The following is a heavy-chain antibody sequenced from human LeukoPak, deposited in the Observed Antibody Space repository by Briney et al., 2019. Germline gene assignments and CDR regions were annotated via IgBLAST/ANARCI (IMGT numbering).Heavy chain of an antibody. CDR2: INHSGST. CDR3: ATETIFGVVDDAFDI. Sequence: PSETLSLTCAVYGGSFSGYYWSWIRQPPGKGLEWIGEINHSGSTNYNPSLKSRVTISVDTSKNQFSLKLSSVTAAGTAVYYCATETIFGVVDDAFDIWGQGTMVTVSS. J-gene: IGHJ3*02. D-gene: IGHD3-3*01. V-gene: IGHV4-34*01. CDR1: GGSFSGYY.